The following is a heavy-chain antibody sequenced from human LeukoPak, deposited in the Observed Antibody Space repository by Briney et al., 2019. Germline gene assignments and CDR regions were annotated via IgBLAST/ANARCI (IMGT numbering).Heavy chain of an antibody. Sequence: SETLSLTCTVSGYSISSGYYWGWIRQPPGKGLEWIGSIYHSGSTYYNPSLKSRVTISVDTSKNQFSLQLNSVTPEDTAVYYCARINSGSYSYAFDIWGQGTMVTVSS. D-gene: IGHD1-26*01. CDR1: GYSISSGYY. J-gene: IGHJ3*02. V-gene: IGHV4-38-2*02. CDR2: IYHSGST. CDR3: ARINSGSYSYAFDI.